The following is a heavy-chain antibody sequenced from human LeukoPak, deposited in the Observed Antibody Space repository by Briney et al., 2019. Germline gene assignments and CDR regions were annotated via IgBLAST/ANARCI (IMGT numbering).Heavy chain of an antibody. CDR1: GFTFSSYW. V-gene: IGHV3-7*01. Sequence: PGGSLRLSCAASGFTFSSYWMSWVRQAPGKGLEWVANIKQDGSEKYYVDSVKGRFTTSRDNAKNSLYLQMNSLRAEDTAVYYCAREFDYYDSSPLDYWGQGTLVTVSS. D-gene: IGHD3-22*01. CDR3: AREFDYYDSSPLDY. J-gene: IGHJ4*02. CDR2: IKQDGSEK.